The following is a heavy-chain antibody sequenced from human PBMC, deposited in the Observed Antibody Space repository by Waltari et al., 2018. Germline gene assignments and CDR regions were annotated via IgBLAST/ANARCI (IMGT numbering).Heavy chain of an antibody. V-gene: IGHV4-61*02. J-gene: IGHJ4*02. Sequence: QVQLQESGPGLVKPSQTLSITCTVSGDSITSNGSYWNWFREPAGKGLEWIGRFYRREYIKYNPYLKSRVTISRDTSKKQFFLKLTSVTAADTAFYYCAREVTKVELGRRLPHFFDSWGQGTLVTVSS. CDR1: GDSITSNGSY. CDR2: FYRREYI. CDR3: AREVTKVELGRRLPHFFDS. D-gene: IGHD7-27*01.